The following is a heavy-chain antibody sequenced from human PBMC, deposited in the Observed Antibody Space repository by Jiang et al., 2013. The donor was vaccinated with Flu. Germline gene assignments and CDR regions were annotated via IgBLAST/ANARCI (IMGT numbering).Heavy chain of an antibody. D-gene: IGHD3-3*01. CDR2: IDWDDDK. CDR1: GFSLTASGAA. Sequence: QTLTLTCTFSGFSLTASGAAVSWIRQPPGKALEWLARIDWDDDKYYSTSLKTRLTISKDASKNQVVLTLTNMDPVDTGTYYCARTKTIFGVGSTIFGVGSDYWGQGTLVTVSS. J-gene: IGHJ4*02. CDR3: ARTKTIFGVGSTIFGVGSDY. V-gene: IGHV2-70*11.